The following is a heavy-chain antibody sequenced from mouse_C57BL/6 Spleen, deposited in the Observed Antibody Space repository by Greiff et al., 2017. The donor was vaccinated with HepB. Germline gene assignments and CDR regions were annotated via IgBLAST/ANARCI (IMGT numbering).Heavy chain of an antibody. Sequence: DVMLVESGGGLVKPGGSLKLSCAASGFTFSSYAMSWVRQTPEKRLEWVATISDGGSYTYYPDNVKGRFTISRDNAKNNLYLQMSHLKSEDTAMYYCAREGSTMVEGDYFDYWGQGTTLTVSS. D-gene: IGHD2-1*01. CDR2: ISDGGSYT. CDR3: AREGSTMVEGDYFDY. CDR1: GFTFSSYA. J-gene: IGHJ2*01. V-gene: IGHV5-4*01.